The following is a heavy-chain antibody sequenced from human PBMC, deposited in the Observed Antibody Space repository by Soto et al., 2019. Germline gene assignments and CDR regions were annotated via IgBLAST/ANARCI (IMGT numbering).Heavy chain of an antibody. CDR1: GFTFSSYA. Sequence: GGSLRVSCAASGFTFSSYAMSWVRQAPGKWLGWVSAISGSGGSTYYADSVKGRFTISRDNSKNTLYLQMNSLRAEDTAVYYCAQDQEYCSSTSCYPFNWFDPWGQGTLVTVSS. D-gene: IGHD2-2*01. J-gene: IGHJ5*02. V-gene: IGHV3-23*01. CDR2: ISGSGGST. CDR3: AQDQEYCSSTSCYPFNWFDP.